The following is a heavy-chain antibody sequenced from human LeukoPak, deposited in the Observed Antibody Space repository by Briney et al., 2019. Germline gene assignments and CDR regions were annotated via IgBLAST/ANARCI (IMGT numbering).Heavy chain of an antibody. V-gene: IGHV3-23*01. J-gene: IGHJ4*02. CDR3: AKDTYYDFWSGYEVNY. CDR1: GFTFSSYA. CDR2: ISGSGGST. Sequence: GGSLRLSCAASGFTFSSYAMSWVRQAPGKGLEWVSAISGSGGSTYCADSVKGRFTISRDNSKNTLYLQMNSLRAEDTAVYYCAKDTYYDFWSGYEVNYWGQGTLVTVSS. D-gene: IGHD3-3*01.